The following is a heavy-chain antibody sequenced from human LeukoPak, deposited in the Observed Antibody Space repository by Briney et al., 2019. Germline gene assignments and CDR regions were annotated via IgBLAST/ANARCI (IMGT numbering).Heavy chain of an antibody. CDR1: GYTFTGYY. D-gene: IGHD3-9*01. Sequence: ASVKVSCKASGYTFTGYYMHWVRQAPGQGLEWMGWINPNSGGTNYAQKFQGRVTMTRDTSISTAYMELRSLGSDETAVFYCARVDLLTGYYFFDYWGQGTLVTVSS. J-gene: IGHJ4*02. CDR3: ARVDLLTGYYFFDY. V-gene: IGHV1-2*02. CDR2: INPNSGGT.